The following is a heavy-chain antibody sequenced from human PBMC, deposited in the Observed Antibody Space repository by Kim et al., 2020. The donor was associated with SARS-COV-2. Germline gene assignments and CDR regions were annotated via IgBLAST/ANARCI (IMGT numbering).Heavy chain of an antibody. Sequence: ASVKVSCKASGYTFTSYGISWVRQAPGQGLEWMGWISAYNGNTNYAQKLQGRVTMTTDTSTSTAYMELRSLRSDDTAVYYCARGREVLLWFGESIRLGDYWGQGTLVTVSS. V-gene: IGHV1-18*04. J-gene: IGHJ4*02. CDR3: ARGREVLLWFGESIRLGDY. CDR1: GYTFTSYG. D-gene: IGHD3-10*01. CDR2: ISAYNGNT.